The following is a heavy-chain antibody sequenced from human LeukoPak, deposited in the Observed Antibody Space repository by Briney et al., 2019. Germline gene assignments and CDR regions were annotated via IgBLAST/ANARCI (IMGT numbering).Heavy chain of an antibody. J-gene: IGHJ4*02. D-gene: IGHD3-3*01. CDR3: ARVNYDFWSGYYYG. V-gene: IGHV3-53*01. Sequence: PGGSLRLSCAASGFTFSSYSMNWVRQAPGKGLEWVSVIYSGGSTYYADSVKGRFTISRDNSKNTLYLQMNSLRAEDTAVYYCARVNYDFWSGYYYGWGQGTLVTVSS. CDR1: GFTFSSYS. CDR2: IYSGGST.